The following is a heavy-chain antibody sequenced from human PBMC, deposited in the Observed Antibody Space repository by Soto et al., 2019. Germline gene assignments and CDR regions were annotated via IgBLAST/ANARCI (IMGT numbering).Heavy chain of an antibody. CDR1: GFTFSDHY. CDR2: TRNKANSYTT. Sequence: GGSLRLSCAASGFTFSDHYMDWVRQAPGKGLEWVGRTRNKANSYTTEYAASVKGRFTISRDDSKNSLYLQMNSLKTEDTAVYYCARLNRGYNWNDEGYWGQGTLVTVSS. CDR3: ARLNRGYNWNDEGY. V-gene: IGHV3-72*01. J-gene: IGHJ4*02. D-gene: IGHD1-1*01.